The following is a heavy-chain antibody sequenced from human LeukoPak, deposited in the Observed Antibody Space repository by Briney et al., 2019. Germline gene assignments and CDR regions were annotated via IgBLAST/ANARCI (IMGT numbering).Heavy chain of an antibody. J-gene: IGHJ4*02. CDR1: GGSISSYY. Sequence: PSETPSLTCTVSGGSISSYYWSWIRQPPGKGLEWIGYIYYSGSTNYNPSLKSRVTISVDTSKNQFSLKLSSVTAADTAVYYCARDMPPLPGYSPLDYWGQGTLVTVSS. V-gene: IGHV4-59*01. CDR2: IYYSGST. CDR3: ARDMPPLPGYSPLDY. D-gene: IGHD3-9*01.